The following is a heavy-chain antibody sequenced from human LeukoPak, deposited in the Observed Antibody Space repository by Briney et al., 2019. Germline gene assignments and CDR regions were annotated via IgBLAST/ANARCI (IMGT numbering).Heavy chain of an antibody. CDR1: GFTFSSYS. V-gene: IGHV3-21*01. J-gene: IGHJ4*02. CDR3: ARATGYDATFDY. D-gene: IGHD6-13*01. CDR2: ISSSNYI. Sequence: GGSLRLSCAASGFTFSSYSMNWVRQAPGKGLEWVSSISSSNYIYYADSMKGRFTISRDNAKNSLYLQMNSLRAEDTAVCFCARATGYDATFDYWGQGTLVTVSS.